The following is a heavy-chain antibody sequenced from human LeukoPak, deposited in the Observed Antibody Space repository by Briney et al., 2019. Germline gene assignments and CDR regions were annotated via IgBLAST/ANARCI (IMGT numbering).Heavy chain of an antibody. CDR2: ISAYNGNT. J-gene: IGHJ3*02. D-gene: IGHD2-15*01. V-gene: IGHV1-18*01. CDR1: GGTFTSYG. Sequence: ASVKVSCKASGGTFTSYGISWVRQAPGQGLEWMGWISAYNGNTNYAQKLQGRVTMTRNTSISTAYMELSSLRSEDTAVYYCARVPPNKYYCSGGSCYSLASDAFDIWGQGTMVTVSS. CDR3: ARVPPNKYYCSGGSCYSLASDAFDI.